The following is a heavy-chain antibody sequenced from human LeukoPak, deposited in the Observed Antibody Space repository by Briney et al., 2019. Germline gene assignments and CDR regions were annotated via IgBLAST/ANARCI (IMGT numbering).Heavy chain of an antibody. V-gene: IGHV3-30*02. J-gene: IGHJ3*02. CDR1: GFTFSSYG. D-gene: IGHD4-17*01. Sequence: PGGSLRLSCAASGFTFSSYGMHWVRQAPGKGLEWVAFIRYDGSNKYYADSVKGRFTISRDNSKNTLYLQMNSLRAEDTAVYYCAKDGSHDYGDKPRWAFDIWGQGTMVTVSS. CDR2: IRYDGSNK. CDR3: AKDGSHDYGDKPRWAFDI.